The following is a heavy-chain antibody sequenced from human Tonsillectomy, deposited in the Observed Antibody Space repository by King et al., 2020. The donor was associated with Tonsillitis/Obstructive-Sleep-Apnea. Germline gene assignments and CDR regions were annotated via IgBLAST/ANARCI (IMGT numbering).Heavy chain of an antibody. Sequence: QLVQSGAEVKKPGASVKVSCKASGYTFSSYGIIWVRQAPGQGLEWMGWISVYKDNTNYAQKFQGRVTMTTDTSTSTAYMELRSLRSDDTALYYCARGPRYCSSTSCYKDYYYYIDVWGKGTTVTVSS. D-gene: IGHD2-2*02. CDR1: GYTFSSYG. CDR2: ISVYKDNT. CDR3: ARGPRYCSSTSCYKDYYYYIDV. J-gene: IGHJ6*03. V-gene: IGHV1-18*01.